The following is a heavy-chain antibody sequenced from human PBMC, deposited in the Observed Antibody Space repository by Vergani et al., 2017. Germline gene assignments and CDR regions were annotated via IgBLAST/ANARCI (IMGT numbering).Heavy chain of an antibody. V-gene: IGHV3-7*01. CDR2: IKRDGTET. D-gene: IGHD2-15*01. J-gene: IGHJ1*01. Sequence: EVHLEESGGGLVQPGGSLRLSCAASGFTFGEYYMAWSRLAPGKGLDWVASIKRDGTETFYVDSVKGRFIISRDNAKTTLYLQMNSLRDEDRGFYDCARISGGSAPYLHYWGQGTLVTVAS. CDR1: GFTFGEYY. CDR3: ARISGGSAPYLHY.